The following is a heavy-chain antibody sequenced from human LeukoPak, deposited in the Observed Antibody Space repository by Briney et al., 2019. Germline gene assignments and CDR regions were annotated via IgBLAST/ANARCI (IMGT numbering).Heavy chain of an antibody. V-gene: IGHV4-39*07. Sequence: SETLSLTCTVSGGSISSSSYYWGWIRQPPGKGLEWIGSIYYSGSTYYNPSLKSRVTISVDTSKNQFSLKLSSVTAADTAVYYCARNRPWSYYFDYWGQGTPVTVSS. J-gene: IGHJ4*02. D-gene: IGHD1-26*01. CDR2: IYYSGST. CDR3: ARNRPWSYYFDY. CDR1: GGSISSSSYY.